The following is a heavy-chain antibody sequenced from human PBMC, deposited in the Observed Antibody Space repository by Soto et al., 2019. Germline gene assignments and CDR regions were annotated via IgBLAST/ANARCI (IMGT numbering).Heavy chain of an antibody. CDR2: IYPDDSDT. J-gene: IGHJ4*02. CDR3: ARPHSGNYYDYDD. D-gene: IGHD1-26*01. Sequence: GETLKISCKGSGYYFTDYWIGWVRQMPGKGLQWMGIIYPDDSDTRYSPSFQGQVTISVVKSISTAYLQWRSLKASDAAMYYCARPHSGNYYDYDDGGQGTLVTVSS. V-gene: IGHV5-51*01. CDR1: GYYFTDYW.